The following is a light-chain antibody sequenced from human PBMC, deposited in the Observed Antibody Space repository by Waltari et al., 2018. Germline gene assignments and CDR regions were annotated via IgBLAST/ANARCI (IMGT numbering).Light chain of an antibody. CDR2: DVS. J-gene: IGLJ2*01. CDR3: SSYTSSSTAV. Sequence: QSALTQPASVSGSPGQSITISCTGTSRDVGGYNYVSWYQQHPGKAPKLMIYDVSNRPSGFSNRFSGSKSGNTASLNISGLQAEDEAEYYCSSYTSSSTAVFGGGTKVTVL. CDR1: SRDVGGYNY. V-gene: IGLV2-14*01.